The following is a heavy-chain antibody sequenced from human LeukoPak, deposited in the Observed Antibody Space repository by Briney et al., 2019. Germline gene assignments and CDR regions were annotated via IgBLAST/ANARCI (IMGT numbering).Heavy chain of an antibody. CDR2: ISSSGSTI. Sequence: SGGSLRLSCAASGFTFSSYEMNWVRQAPGKGLERVSYISSSGSTIYYADSVKGRFTISRDNAKNSLYLQMNSLRAEDTAVYYCARDSTAYCSSTSCYETTESNFDYWGQGTLVTVSS. CDR3: ARDSTAYCSSTSCYETTESNFDY. V-gene: IGHV3-48*03. D-gene: IGHD2-2*01. J-gene: IGHJ4*02. CDR1: GFTFSSYE.